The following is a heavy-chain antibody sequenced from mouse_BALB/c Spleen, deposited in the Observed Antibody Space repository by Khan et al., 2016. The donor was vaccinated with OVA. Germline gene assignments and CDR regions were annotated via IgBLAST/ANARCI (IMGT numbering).Heavy chain of an antibody. D-gene: IGHD1-1*01. CDR1: GYSFTGYF. CDR2: INPHIGET. V-gene: IGHV1-20*02. J-gene: IGHJ2*01. Sequence: VKQSGPELVKPGASVKISCKASGYSFTGYFMNWVMQSHGKSLEWIGRINPHIGETFYNQKFKGKATLTVDESSSTAHMELRSLASEDSAVYYCARIYGSDFDYWGQGTTLTVSS. CDR3: ARIYGSDFDY.